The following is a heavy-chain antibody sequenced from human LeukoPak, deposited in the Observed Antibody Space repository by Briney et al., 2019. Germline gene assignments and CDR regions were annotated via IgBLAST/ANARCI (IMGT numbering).Heavy chain of an antibody. CDR1: GFSLRAYD. J-gene: IGHJ3*02. V-gene: IGHV3-23*01. CDR2: INGGGDIM. CDR3: AMRDRGYGLDI. D-gene: IGHD3-10*01. Sequence: SGGSLRLSCAPCGFSLRAYDLIWVRQAPGRGLDWVSIINGGGDIMMYEDSVKGRFTISRDNSKNTFYLQMNSLRVEDTAVYYCAMRDRGYGLDIWGQGTMVTVSS.